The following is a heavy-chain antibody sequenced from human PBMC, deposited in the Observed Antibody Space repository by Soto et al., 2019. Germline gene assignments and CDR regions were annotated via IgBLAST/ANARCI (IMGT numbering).Heavy chain of an antibody. D-gene: IGHD3-3*01. CDR2: IYYSGST. J-gene: IGHJ6*02. V-gene: IGHV4-59*01. CDR1: GGSISSYY. CDR3: ARDHLGDFWSGYQYGMDV. Sequence: PSETLSLTCTVSGGSISSYYWSWIRQPPGKGLEWIGYIYYSGSTNYIPSLKSRVTISVDTSKNQFSLKLSSVTAADTAVYYCARDHLGDFWSGYQYGMDVWGQGTTVTVSS.